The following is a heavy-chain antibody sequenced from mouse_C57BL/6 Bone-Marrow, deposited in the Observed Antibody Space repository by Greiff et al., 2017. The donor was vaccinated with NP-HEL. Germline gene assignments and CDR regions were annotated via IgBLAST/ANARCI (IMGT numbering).Heavy chain of an antibody. CDR3: AKDYDGSRGFAY. Sequence: EVQLQQSGPELVKPGASVKISCKASGYTFTDYYMNWVKQSHGKSLEWIGDINPNNGGTSYNQKFKGKATLTVDKSSSTAYMELRSLTSEDSAVYYCAKDYDGSRGFAYWGQGTLVTVSA. CDR2: INPNNGGT. V-gene: IGHV1-26*01. CDR1: GYTFTDYY. D-gene: IGHD1-1*01. J-gene: IGHJ3*01.